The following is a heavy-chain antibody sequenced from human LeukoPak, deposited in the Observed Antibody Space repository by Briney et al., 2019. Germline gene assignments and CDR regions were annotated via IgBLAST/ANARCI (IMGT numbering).Heavy chain of an antibody. V-gene: IGHV4-34*01. D-gene: IGHD3-9*01. Sequence: SETLSLTCAVSGGSFSDYYWSWIRQPPGKGLEWVGEINHSGSTNYNPSLTSRVTISVDTSKNQFSLKLSSVTAADTAVYYCESGDILTGYSNWGQGTLVTVSS. CDR3: ESGDILTGYSN. CDR2: INHSGST. CDR1: GGSFSDYY. J-gene: IGHJ4*02.